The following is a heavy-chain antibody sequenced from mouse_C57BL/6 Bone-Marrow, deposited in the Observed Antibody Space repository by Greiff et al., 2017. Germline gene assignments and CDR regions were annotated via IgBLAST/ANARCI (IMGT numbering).Heavy chain of an antibody. CDR1: GYAFSSSW. Sequence: QVQLQQSGPELVKPGASVKISCKASGYAFSSSWVNWVKQRPGKGLEWIGRIYPGAGDTTYNGKFKGKDTLTADKSSSTAYMPLSTLTYEDCAVYDCATCPYYGSSPCEYWGQGTLVTVSA. CDR3: ATCPYYGSSPCEY. V-gene: IGHV1-82*01. D-gene: IGHD1-1*01. J-gene: IGHJ3*01. CDR2: IYPGAGDT.